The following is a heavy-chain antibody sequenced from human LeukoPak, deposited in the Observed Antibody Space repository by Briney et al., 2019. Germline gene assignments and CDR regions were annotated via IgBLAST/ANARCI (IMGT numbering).Heavy chain of an antibody. J-gene: IGHJ4*02. Sequence: ASVRVSCKVSGYTLTELSMHWVRQAPGKGGEWMGGFDPEDGETIYAQKFQGRVTMTEDTSTDTAYMELSSLRSEDTAVYYCATRSLRGPYYFDYWGQGTLVTVSS. CDR3: ATRSLRGPYYFDY. CDR2: FDPEDGET. CDR1: GYTLTELS. D-gene: IGHD1-26*01. V-gene: IGHV1-24*01.